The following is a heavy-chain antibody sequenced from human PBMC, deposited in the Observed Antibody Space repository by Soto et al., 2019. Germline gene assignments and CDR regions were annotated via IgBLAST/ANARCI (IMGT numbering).Heavy chain of an antibody. V-gene: IGHV4-34*01. D-gene: IGHD2-15*01. J-gene: IGHJ4*02. CDR3: ARVGIYCSGGSCYSSEFDY. CDR1: GGSFSGYY. Sequence: SETLSLTCAVYGGSFSGYYWSWIRQPPGKGLEWIGEINHSGSTNYNLSLKSRVTISVDTSKNQFSLKLSSVTAADTAVYYCARVGIYCSGGSCYSSEFDYWGQGTLVTVSS. CDR2: INHSGST.